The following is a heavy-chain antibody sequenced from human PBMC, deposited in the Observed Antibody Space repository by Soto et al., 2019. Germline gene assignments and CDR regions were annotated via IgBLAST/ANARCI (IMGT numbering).Heavy chain of an antibody. J-gene: IGHJ4*02. CDR1: GFTFDDYA. CDR3: VRXKGGYSYGTPFDY. Sequence: EVQLEESGGALVQPGRSLRLSCAASGFTFDDYAMHWVRQVLGKGLEWVSSISWNSGNIGYADSVKGRFTTSRDNAKXXXXXXXXXXXXXXXXXXXCVRXKGGYSYGTPFDYWGQGTLVTVSS. D-gene: IGHD5-18*01. V-gene: IGHV3-9*01. CDR2: ISWNSGNI.